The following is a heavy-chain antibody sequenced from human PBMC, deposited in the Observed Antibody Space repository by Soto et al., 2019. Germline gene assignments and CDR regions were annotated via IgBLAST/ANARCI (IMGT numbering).Heavy chain of an antibody. CDR2: IYPGDSDT. CDR1: GYSFTSYW. Sequence: GESLKISCKGSGYSFTSYWIGWVRQMPGKGLEWMGIIYPGDSDTRYSPSFQGHITISADKSISTAYLQWSSLKASDTAMYYCARKSSGGIYGMDVWGQGTTVTVSS. D-gene: IGHD2-15*01. J-gene: IGHJ6*02. CDR3: ARKSSGGIYGMDV. V-gene: IGHV5-51*01.